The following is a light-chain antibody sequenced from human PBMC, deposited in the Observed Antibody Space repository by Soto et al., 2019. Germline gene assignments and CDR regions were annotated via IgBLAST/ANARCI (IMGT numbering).Light chain of an antibody. V-gene: IGKV1-5*03. J-gene: IGKJ1*01. CDR1: QSISSW. CDR3: QQYDNDSWT. CDR2: KAS. Sequence: DIQMTQSPSTLSASVGDRVITTCRASQSISSWLAWYQQKPGKAPNLVIYKASTLKSGVPSRFSGSGSGTEFTLTISSLQPDDFATYYCQQYDNDSWTFGQGTKVEIK.